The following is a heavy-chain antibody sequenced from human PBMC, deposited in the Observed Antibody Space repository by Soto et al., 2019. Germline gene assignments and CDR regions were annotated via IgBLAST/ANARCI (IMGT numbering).Heavy chain of an antibody. CDR3: ARTTHPTYYYDSSDYYCLDY. CDR2: IIPIFGTA. J-gene: IGHJ4*02. D-gene: IGHD3-22*01. CDR1: GCTFSSYA. Sequence: SVKVSCKASGCTFSSYAISWVRQAPGQGLEWMGGIIPIFGTANYAQKFQGRVTITADKSTSTAYMELSSLRSEDTAVYYCARTTHPTYYYDSSDYYCLDYWGQGTLVTVSS. V-gene: IGHV1-69*06.